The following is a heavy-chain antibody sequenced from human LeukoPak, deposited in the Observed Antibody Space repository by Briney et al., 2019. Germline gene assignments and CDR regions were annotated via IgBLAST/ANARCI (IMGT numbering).Heavy chain of an antibody. Sequence: GVSVKVSCKGFGYTFTDYFIHWVRQAPGQGLEWMGWFNPNNGDTNYAHNFRGRITMTGDTSITTAYLELNILSSDDTALYLCARDQVVPTLPFRGPDPPCWGQGSLVTVSS. D-gene: IGHD2-15*01. J-gene: IGHJ4*02. CDR3: ARDQVVPTLPFRGPDPPC. CDR2: FNPNNGDT. V-gene: IGHV1-2*02. CDR1: GYTFTDYF.